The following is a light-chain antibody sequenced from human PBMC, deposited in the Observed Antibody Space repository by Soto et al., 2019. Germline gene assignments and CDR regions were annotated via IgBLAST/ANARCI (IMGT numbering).Light chain of an antibody. CDR1: QSLVHSDGIAY. J-gene: IGKJ1*01. V-gene: IGKV2-30*02. Sequence: DVVMTQSPLSLPVTLGQPASISCRSNQSLVHSDGIAYFSWFQQRPGRSPRRLIYKVSNRDSRVPDRFSGSGSGTDFTLKISRVEAEDVGVYYCMQGTYWPRTFGQGTKVDIK. CDR2: KVS. CDR3: MQGTYWPRT.